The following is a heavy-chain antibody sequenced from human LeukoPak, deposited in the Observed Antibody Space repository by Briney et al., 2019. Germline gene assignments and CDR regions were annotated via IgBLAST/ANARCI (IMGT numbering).Heavy chain of an antibody. CDR1: GFSFPSFW. V-gene: IGHV5-51*01. J-gene: IGHJ3*02. D-gene: IGHD3-22*01. CDR3: ARRGIVVVKGGAYNDAFDI. Sequence: GVGLQSSCKGSGFSFPSFWIGWVGQVPGKGLGWRGMIFSGDSDTRYSPSFQGQVTISADKSISTAYLQWSSLKASDTAMYYCARRGIVVVKGGAYNDAFDIWGQGTMVTISS. CDR2: IFSGDSDT.